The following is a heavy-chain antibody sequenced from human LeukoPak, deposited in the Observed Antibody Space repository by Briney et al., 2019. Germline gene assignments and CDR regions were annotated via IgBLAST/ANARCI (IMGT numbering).Heavy chain of an antibody. CDR3: ARGDYFGSGLGD. V-gene: IGHV4-59*01. D-gene: IGHD3-10*01. J-gene: IGHJ4*02. CDR1: GDSISSYY. Sequence: SEPLSLTCTVSGDSISSYYWGWIRQPPGKGREWIGHIDYTGRTNCNPSLRSRVTISVDSSKSQFSLKVNSVTAADTAVYYCARGDYFGSGLGDWGQGTLVTVST. CDR2: IDYTGRT.